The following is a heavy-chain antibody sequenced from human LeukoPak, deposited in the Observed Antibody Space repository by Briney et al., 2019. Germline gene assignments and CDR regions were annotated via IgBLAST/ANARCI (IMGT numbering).Heavy chain of an antibody. CDR2: ISGYNGNT. D-gene: IGHD2-2*01. Sequence: ASVKVSCKASGYTFTNYGINWVRQAPGQGLEWMGWISGYNGNTNYAQKFRGRVTMTTDTSTSTVYMELRSLRSDDTAVYFCARNYCSSTSCYRGYYFDYWGQGALVTVSP. J-gene: IGHJ4*02. CDR1: GYTFTNYG. CDR3: ARNYCSSTSCYRGYYFDY. V-gene: IGHV1-18*01.